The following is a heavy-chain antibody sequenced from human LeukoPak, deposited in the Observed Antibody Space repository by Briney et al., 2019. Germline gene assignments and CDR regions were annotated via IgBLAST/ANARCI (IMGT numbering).Heavy chain of an antibody. J-gene: IGHJ4*02. D-gene: IGHD2-15*01. CDR2: INRNGGST. Sequence: GGSLRLSCAASGFTFDDYGMSWVRQAPGKGLEWVSGINRNGGSTGYADSVKGRFTISRDNAKNSLYLQMNSLRAEDTALYYCARDRGSCSGGSCYSGYFDYWGQGTLVTVSS. V-gene: IGHV3-20*04. CDR1: GFTFDDYG. CDR3: ARDRGSCSGGSCYSGYFDY.